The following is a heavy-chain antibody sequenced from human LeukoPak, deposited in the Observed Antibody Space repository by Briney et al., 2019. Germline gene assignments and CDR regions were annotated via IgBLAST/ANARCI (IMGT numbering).Heavy chain of an antibody. D-gene: IGHD3-22*01. CDR1: GFTFSSYS. CDR2: ISSSSSTI. CDR3: AYYDSSGLAGD. Sequence: GGSLRLSCAASGFTFSSYSMNWVRQAPGKGLEWVSYISSSSSTIYYAGSVKGRFTISRDNAKNSLYLQMNSLRAEDTAVYYCAYYDSSGLAGDWGQGTLVTVSS. V-gene: IGHV3-48*04. J-gene: IGHJ4*02.